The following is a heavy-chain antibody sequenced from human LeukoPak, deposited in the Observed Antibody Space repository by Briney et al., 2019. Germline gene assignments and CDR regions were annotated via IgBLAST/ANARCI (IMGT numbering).Heavy chain of an antibody. CDR2: INPSGGST. V-gene: IGHV1-46*01. Sequence: ASVKVSCKASGYTFTSYYMHWVRQAPGQGLEWMGIINPSGGSTSYAQKFQGRVTMTRDTSTSTVYMELSSLRSEDTAVYYCARDQTRYSSSWFPFYWGQGTLVTVSS. CDR1: GYTFTSYY. CDR3: ARDQTRYSSSWFPFY. D-gene: IGHD6-13*01. J-gene: IGHJ4*02.